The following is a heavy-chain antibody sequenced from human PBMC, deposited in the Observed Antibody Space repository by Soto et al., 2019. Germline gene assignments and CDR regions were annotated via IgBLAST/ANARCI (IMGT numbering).Heavy chain of an antibody. CDR3: AKTPWDYSSGWFFDY. Sequence: PGGSLRLSCAASGFTFSSYGMHWVRQAPGKGLEWVAVISYDGSNKYYADSVKGRFTISRDNSKNTLYLQMNSLRAEDTAVYYCAKTPWDYSSGWFFDYWGQGTLVTVSS. V-gene: IGHV3-30*18. J-gene: IGHJ4*02. CDR1: GFTFSSYG. CDR2: ISYDGSNK. D-gene: IGHD6-19*01.